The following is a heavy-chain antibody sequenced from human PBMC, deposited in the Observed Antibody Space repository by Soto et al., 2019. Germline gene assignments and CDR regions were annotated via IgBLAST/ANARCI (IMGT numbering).Heavy chain of an antibody. Sequence: PSETLSHTYIDSGDPISSNNFYWCWIRQPPGKGLEWIGVINYSGSTYYNPSLKSRVTISVDTSKNQFSLMLSSVTAADTAVYYCARHPGYCTGTSCYGYYTMDVWGQGTTVT. V-gene: IGHV4-39*01. CDR2: INYSGST. J-gene: IGHJ6*02. CDR1: GDPISSNNFY. CDR3: ARHPGYCTGTSCYGYYTMDV. D-gene: IGHD2-2*01.